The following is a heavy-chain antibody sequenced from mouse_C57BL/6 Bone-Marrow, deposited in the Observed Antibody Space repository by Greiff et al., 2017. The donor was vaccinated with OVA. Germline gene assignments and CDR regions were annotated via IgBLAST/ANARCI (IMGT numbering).Heavy chain of an antibody. CDR2: INPYNGGT. D-gene: IGHD1-1*01. Sequence: VQLQQSGPVLVKPGASVKMSCKASGYTFTDYYMNWVKQSHGKSLEWIGVINPYNGGTSYNQKFKGKATLTVDKSSSTAYMELNSLTSEDSAVYYCARLDYGSGYGYWGQGTTLTVSS. CDR1: GYTFTDYY. CDR3: ARLDYGSGYGY. V-gene: IGHV1-19*01. J-gene: IGHJ2*01.